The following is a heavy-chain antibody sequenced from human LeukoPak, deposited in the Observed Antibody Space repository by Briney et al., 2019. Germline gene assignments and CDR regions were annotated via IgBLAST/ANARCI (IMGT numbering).Heavy chain of an antibody. CDR1: GGSISGYY. D-gene: IGHD3-10*01. CDR2: IYYSGST. V-gene: IGHV4-59*08. Sequence: PSETLSLTCTVSGGSISGYYWSWIRQPPGKGLEWIGFIYYSGSTKYNPSLKSRGTISVDTSKNQFSLKLTSVTAADTAVYYCARYGSGSYSDDHFQHWGQGTLVTVSS. CDR3: ARYGSGSYSDDHFQH. J-gene: IGHJ1*01.